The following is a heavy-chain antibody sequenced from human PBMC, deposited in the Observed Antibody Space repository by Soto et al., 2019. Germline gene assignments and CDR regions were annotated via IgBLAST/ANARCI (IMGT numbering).Heavy chain of an antibody. CDR1: GGSMYGGTSY. J-gene: IGHJ5*02. CDR3: AKCADNWFDP. CDR2: VYYSGTT. Sequence: SETLSLTCTVSGGSMYGGTSYWGWIRQPPGKGLEWIGVVYYSGTTYYNTSLETRVTISIDMSKDQFSLTLRSVTAADTDVYSCAKCADNWFDPWGPGTLVTVSS. V-gene: IGHV4-39*01.